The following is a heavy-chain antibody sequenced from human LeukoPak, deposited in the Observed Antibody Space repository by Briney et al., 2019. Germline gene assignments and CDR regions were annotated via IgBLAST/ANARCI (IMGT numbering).Heavy chain of an antibody. CDR2: ISSSGSTI. D-gene: IGHD3-22*01. V-gene: IGHV3-48*03. CDR1: GFTFSSYE. Sequence: PGGSLRLSCAASGFTFSSYEMNWVRQAPGKGLEWVSYISSSGSTIYYADSVKGRFTISRDNAKNSLYLQMNSLRAEDTAVYYCAGGSVYYYDSSGHWGYWGQGTLVTVSS. CDR3: AGGSVYYYDSSGHWGY. J-gene: IGHJ4*02.